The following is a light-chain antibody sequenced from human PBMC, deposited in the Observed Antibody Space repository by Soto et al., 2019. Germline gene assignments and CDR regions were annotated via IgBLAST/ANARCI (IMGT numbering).Light chain of an antibody. V-gene: IGKV3-15*01. Sequence: ILMTQSPATLSVSPGERATLSCRASQSVSNNLAWYQQKPGQAPRLLIYDASTRATGIPARLSGSESGTECTLTTGGLPSEDFAVYYCQQYKNWPPWTFGQGTKLEIK. CDR2: DAS. CDR3: QQYKNWPPWT. CDR1: QSVSNN. J-gene: IGKJ1*01.